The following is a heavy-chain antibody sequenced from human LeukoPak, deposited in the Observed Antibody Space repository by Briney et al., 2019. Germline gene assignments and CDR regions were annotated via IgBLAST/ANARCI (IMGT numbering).Heavy chain of an antibody. D-gene: IGHD6-19*01. Sequence: GGSLRLSCAASGFTVSSNYMSWVRQAPGKGLEWVSVIYSGGSTYYADSVKGRFTISRDNSKNTLYLQMNSLRAEDTAVYYCARVAVAGTPSFDYWSQGTLVTVSS. J-gene: IGHJ4*02. V-gene: IGHV3-66*01. CDR2: IYSGGST. CDR3: ARVAVAGTPSFDY. CDR1: GFTVSSNY.